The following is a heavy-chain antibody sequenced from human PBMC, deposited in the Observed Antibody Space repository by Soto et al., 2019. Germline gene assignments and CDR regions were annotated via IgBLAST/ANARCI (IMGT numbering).Heavy chain of an antibody. CDR3: ASHSSSWQHYYYGMDV. Sequence: PGESLKISCKGSGYSFTSYWIGWVRQMPGKGLEWMGIIYPGDSDTRYSPSFQGQVTISADKSISTAYLQWSSLKASDTAMYYCASHSSSWQHYYYGMDVWGQGTTVTVSS. CDR1: GYSFTSYW. D-gene: IGHD6-13*01. V-gene: IGHV5-51*01. J-gene: IGHJ6*02. CDR2: IYPGDSDT.